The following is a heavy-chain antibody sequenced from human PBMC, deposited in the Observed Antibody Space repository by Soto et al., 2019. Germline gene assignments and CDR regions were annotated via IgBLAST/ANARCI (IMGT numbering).Heavy chain of an antibody. CDR2: INHSGST. Sequence: SETLSLTCAVYGGSFSGYYWSWIRQPPGKGLERIGEINHSGSTNYNPSLKSRVTISVDTSKNHFSLKLSSVTAADTAVYYCARDGYYYYYYGMYVWGQGTTVTVSS. J-gene: IGHJ6*02. V-gene: IGHV4-34*01. CDR3: ARDGYYYYYYGMYV. CDR1: GGSFSGYY.